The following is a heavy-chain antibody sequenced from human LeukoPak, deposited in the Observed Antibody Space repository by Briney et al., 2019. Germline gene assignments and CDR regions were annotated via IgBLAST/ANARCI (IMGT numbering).Heavy chain of an antibody. CDR1: GFTFSSYA. J-gene: IGHJ4*02. D-gene: IGHD6-13*01. V-gene: IGHV3-23*01. CDR3: AKARYNSSWYGSDY. CDR2: IFGSVGST. Sequence: GGSLRLSCEGSGFTFSSYAMSWVRQAPGKGLEGVAGIFGSVGSTYYAASVKGRFTISRDNSKNPLYLQMNSLAAEDTAVYFCAKARYNSSWYGSDYWGQGTLVSVSS.